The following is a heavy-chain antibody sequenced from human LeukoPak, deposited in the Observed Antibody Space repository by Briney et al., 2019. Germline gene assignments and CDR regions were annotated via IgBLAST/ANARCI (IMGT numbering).Heavy chain of an antibody. CDR3: AREYYGRALDP. CDR1: GYTFTGYY. J-gene: IGHJ5*02. CDR2: INPNSGGT. V-gene: IGHV1-2*02. D-gene: IGHD2-21*01. Sequence: VASVKVSCKASGYTFTGYYMHWVRQAPGQGLEWMGWINPNSGGTNFAQKFQGRVTMTRDRSISTAYMELSRLRSDDTAVYYCAREYYGRALDPWGQGTLVTVSS.